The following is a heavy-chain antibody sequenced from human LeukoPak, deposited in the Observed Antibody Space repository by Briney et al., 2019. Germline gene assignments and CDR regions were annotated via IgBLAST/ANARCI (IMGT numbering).Heavy chain of an antibody. CDR2: VDVSGRMT. CDR1: GFTFNRHG. D-gene: IGHD3-9*01. J-gene: IGHJ5*02. Sequence: GGSLRLSCAASGFTFNRHGMSWVRQAPGKGLEWVSGVDVSGRMTYYADSVKGRFTISRDNSKNMVYLQMNSLRAGDMAVYYCARDGQNYDKSLGPFDPWGQGPLVTVSS. CDR3: ARDGQNYDKSLGPFDP. V-gene: IGHV3-23*01.